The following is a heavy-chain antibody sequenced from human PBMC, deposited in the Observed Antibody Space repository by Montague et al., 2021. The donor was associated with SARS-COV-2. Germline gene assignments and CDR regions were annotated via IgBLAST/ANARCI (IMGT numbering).Heavy chain of an antibody. CDR2: ISYDAINK. Sequence: SLRLSCAASGFTFSTYGTHWVRQAPGKGLEWVAVISYDAINKYYGDSVKGRFTISRDNSKNTLYLQMNSLRAEDTAVYYCARGPYTGSYWADFWGQGTLVTVSS. J-gene: IGHJ4*02. CDR3: ARGPYTGSYWADF. CDR1: GFTFSTYG. V-gene: IGHV3-30*03. D-gene: IGHD1-26*01.